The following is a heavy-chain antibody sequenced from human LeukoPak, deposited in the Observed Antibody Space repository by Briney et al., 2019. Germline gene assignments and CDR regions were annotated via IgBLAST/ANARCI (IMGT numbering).Heavy chain of an antibody. D-gene: IGHD5-24*01. Sequence: PGGSLRLSCAASGFTFSSYSMNWVRQAPGKGLEWVSSISSSSSYIYYADSVKGRFTISRDNAKNSLYLQMNSLRAEDTVVYYWARERWGLHAFDIWGQGTMVTVSS. V-gene: IGHV3-21*01. CDR2: ISSSSSYI. CDR3: ARERWGLHAFDI. CDR1: GFTFSSYS. J-gene: IGHJ3*02.